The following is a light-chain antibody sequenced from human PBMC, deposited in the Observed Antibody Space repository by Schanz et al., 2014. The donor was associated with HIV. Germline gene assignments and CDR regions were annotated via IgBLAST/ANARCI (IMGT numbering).Light chain of an antibody. J-gene: IGKJ3*01. V-gene: IGKV3-20*01. CDR2: SAS. CDR3: QQYGSS. Sequence: EIVLTQTPVTLSLSPGERATLSCRASQTVSSNSLGWYQQKRGQVPRLLIYSASRRANGIPDRFSGSGSGTDFTLTISRLEPEDCAVYYCQQYGSSFGPGTKVEIK. CDR1: QTVSSNS.